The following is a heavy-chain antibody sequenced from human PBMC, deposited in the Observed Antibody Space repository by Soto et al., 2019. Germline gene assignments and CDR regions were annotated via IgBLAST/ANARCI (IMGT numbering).Heavy chain of an antibody. CDR3: ARDGSGYDTSGYYLYDALDI. Sequence: PSETLSLTCTVSGGSVSTHYWSWIRQPAGKGLEWIGRIYSTGSTNYNPSLRSRVTMSVGTSRNQFSLTLTSVTAADTAVYYCARDGSGYDTSGYYLYDALDIWGQGTMVTVS. D-gene: IGHD3-22*01. CDR1: GGSVSTHY. CDR2: IYSTGST. J-gene: IGHJ3*02. V-gene: IGHV4-4*07.